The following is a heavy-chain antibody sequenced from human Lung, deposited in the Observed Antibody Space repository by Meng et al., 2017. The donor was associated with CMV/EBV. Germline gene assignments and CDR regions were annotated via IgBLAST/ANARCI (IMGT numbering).Heavy chain of an antibody. D-gene: IGHD3-3*01. CDR3: ARESRYDFWSGSPPYYFGMDV. CDR1: GYTFNNYG. Sequence: ASXXVSXKASGYTFNNYGVTWVRQAPGQGLEWMGWISGNNGNTNYAQNLKDRVTMTTDTSMSTAYMELRSLRSDDAAVYYCARESRYDFWSGSPPYYFGMDVWXQGTXVTVSS. CDR2: ISGNNGNT. V-gene: IGHV1-18*01. J-gene: IGHJ6*02.